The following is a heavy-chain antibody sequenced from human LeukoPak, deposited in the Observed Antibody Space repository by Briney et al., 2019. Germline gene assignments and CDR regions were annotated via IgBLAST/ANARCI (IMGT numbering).Heavy chain of an antibody. D-gene: IGHD6-19*01. CDR1: GFTFSSYA. Sequence: GGSLRLSCAASGFTFSSYAMNWVRQAPGKGLEWVSYISGSGSTRTYADSVKGRFTISRDNAKNSLYLEMNSLRAEDTAVYYCAREIVSAVAGNFDYWGQGTLVTVSS. CDR2: ISGSGSTR. J-gene: IGHJ4*02. V-gene: IGHV3-48*03. CDR3: AREIVSAVAGNFDY.